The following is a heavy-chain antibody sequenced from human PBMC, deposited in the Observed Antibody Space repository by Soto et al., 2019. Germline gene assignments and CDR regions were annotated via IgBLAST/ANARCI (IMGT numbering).Heavy chain of an antibody. CDR3: AKNGRFLEWLLMGLIDY. V-gene: IGHV3-23*01. D-gene: IGHD3-3*01. CDR2: ISGSGGST. J-gene: IGHJ4*02. CDR1: GFTFSSYA. Sequence: EVQLLESGGGLVQPGGSLRLSCAASGFTFSSYAMSWVRQAPGKGLEWVSAISGSGGSTYYADSVKDRFTISRDNSKNTLYLQMNSLRAEDTAVYYCAKNGRFLEWLLMGLIDYWGQGTLVTVSS.